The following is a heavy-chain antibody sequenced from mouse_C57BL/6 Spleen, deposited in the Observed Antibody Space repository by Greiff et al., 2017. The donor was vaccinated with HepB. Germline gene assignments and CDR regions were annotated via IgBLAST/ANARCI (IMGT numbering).Heavy chain of an antibody. J-gene: IGHJ2*01. CDR3: TPSIYYYVSSHYFDY. D-gene: IGHD1-1*01. CDR1: GFTFSDAW. CDR2: IRNKANNHAT. Sequence: EVQLEESGGGLVQPGGSMKLSCAASGFTFSDAWMDWVRQSPEKGLEWVAEIRNKANNHATYYAESVKGRFTISRDDSKSSVYLQMNSLRAEDTGIYYCTPSIYYYVSSHYFDYWGQGTTLTVSS. V-gene: IGHV6-6*01.